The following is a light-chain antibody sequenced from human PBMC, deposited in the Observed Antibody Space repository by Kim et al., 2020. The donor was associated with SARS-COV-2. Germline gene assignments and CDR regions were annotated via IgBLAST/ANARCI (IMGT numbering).Light chain of an antibody. J-gene: IGLJ3*02. CDR1: RSNIGAGYD. Sequence: QSVLTHPPSVSGAPGQRVTISCTGSRSNIGAGYDVHWYQQLPGTAPKLLIYGNSNRPSGVPDRFSGSKSGTSASLAITGLQAEDEADYYCQSSDNNVRGWVFGGGTKLTVL. CDR2: GNS. CDR3: QSSDNNVRGWV. V-gene: IGLV1-40*01.